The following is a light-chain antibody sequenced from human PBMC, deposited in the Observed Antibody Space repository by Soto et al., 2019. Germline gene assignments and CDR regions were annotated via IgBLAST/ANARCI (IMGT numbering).Light chain of an antibody. Sequence: QSALTQPASVSGSPGQSITISCTGTTSDVGGYSFVSWYQLHPGKAPKLMIYEVSNRPSGVSNRFSGSKSGNTASLTISGLQAEDESDYYCCSYAGSSLYVFGTGTKLTVL. J-gene: IGLJ1*01. V-gene: IGLV2-14*01. CDR1: TSDVGGYSF. CDR2: EVS. CDR3: CSYAGSSLYV.